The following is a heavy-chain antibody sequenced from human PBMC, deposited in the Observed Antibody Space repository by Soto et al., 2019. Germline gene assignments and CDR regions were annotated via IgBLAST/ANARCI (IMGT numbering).Heavy chain of an antibody. D-gene: IGHD3-3*01. CDR1: GGTFSSYA. CDR3: ARDKVGTIFGVVLYMDV. Sequence: GASVKVSCKASGGTFSSYAISWVRQAPGEGLEWMGGIIPIFGTANYAQKFQGRVTITADESTSTAYMELSSLRSEETAVYYCARDKVGTIFGVVLYMDVWGQGPTVTV. J-gene: IGHJ6*02. V-gene: IGHV1-69*13. CDR2: IIPIFGTA.